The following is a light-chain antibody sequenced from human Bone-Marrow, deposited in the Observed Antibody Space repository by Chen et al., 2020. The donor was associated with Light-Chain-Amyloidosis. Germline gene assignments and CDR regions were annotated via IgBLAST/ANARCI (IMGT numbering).Light chain of an antibody. CDR3: QSYQGSSQGV. V-gene: IGLV6-57*01. Sequence: NFMLTQPHSVSESPGKTVIISCTRSSGSIATNSVQWYQQRPGSSPTTVIYEDDQRPSGVPDRFSGSIDRSSNSASLSSSGLKTEDEADYDCQSYQGSSQGVFGGGTKLTVL. CDR2: EDD. J-gene: IGLJ3*02. CDR1: SGSIATNS.